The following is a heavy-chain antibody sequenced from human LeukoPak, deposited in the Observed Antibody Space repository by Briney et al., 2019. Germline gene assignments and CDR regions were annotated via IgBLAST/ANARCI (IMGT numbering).Heavy chain of an antibody. Sequence: GGSLRLSCLASGFTFSSYWMHWVRQAPGKGLVWVSRINSDGSSTNYADSVKGRFTISRDNAKNTLYLQVNSLRAEDTAVYYCARVGATTWYWGQGTLVTVSS. CDR1: GFTFSSYW. J-gene: IGHJ4*02. V-gene: IGHV3-74*01. D-gene: IGHD1-26*01. CDR3: ARVGATTWY. CDR2: INSDGSST.